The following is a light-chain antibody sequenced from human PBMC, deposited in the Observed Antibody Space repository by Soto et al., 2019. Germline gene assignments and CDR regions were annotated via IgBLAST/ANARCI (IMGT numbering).Light chain of an antibody. Sequence: EIVLTQSPGTLSLSPGERATLSCRASQSVSDNYLAWYQRKPGQAPRLLIYGASSMASGIPDRFSGSGSGTDFTLTISRLEPEDFAVYYCRQYGYSLRTFGQGSKVEV. J-gene: IGKJ1*01. CDR1: QSVSDNY. V-gene: IGKV3-20*01. CDR2: GAS. CDR3: RQYGYSLRT.